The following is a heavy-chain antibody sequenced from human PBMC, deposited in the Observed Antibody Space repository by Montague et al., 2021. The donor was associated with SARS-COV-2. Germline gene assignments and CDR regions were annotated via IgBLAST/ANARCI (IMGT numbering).Heavy chain of an antibody. Sequence: SETLSLTCAVYGRSFSGYYWSWIRQPPGKGLEWIGEINHSGSTNYNPSLKSRVTISVDTSKNQFSLKLSSVTAADTAVYYCVRARITMVRGVRNRGSNWFDPWGQGTLVTVSS. D-gene: IGHD3-10*01. CDR3: VRARITMVRGVRNRGSNWFDP. CDR2: INHSGST. CDR1: GRSFSGYY. J-gene: IGHJ5*02. V-gene: IGHV4-34*01.